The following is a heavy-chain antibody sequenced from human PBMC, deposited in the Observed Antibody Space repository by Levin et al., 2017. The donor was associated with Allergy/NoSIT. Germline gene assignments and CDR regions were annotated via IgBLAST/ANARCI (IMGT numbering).Heavy chain of an antibody. D-gene: IGHD1-26*01. CDR2: IYYSGST. Sequence: SETLSLTCTVSGGSISSGDYYWSWIRQLPGKGLEWIGYIYYSGSTYYNASLKSRTTISVDTSKNQFSLKLSSVTAADTAVYYCGRALGGSYSALDYWGQGTLVTVSS. CDR3: GRALGGSYSALDY. V-gene: IGHV4-30-4*01. J-gene: IGHJ4*02. CDR1: GGSISSGDYY.